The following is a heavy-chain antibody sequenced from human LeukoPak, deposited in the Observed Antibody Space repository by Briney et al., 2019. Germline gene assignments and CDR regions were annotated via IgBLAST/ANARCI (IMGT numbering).Heavy chain of an antibody. CDR2: INPNRGNT. V-gene: IGHV1-46*01. D-gene: IGHD7-27*01. J-gene: IGHJ4*02. Sequence: GASVKVSCKASGYTFTSYYLHWVRQAPGQGLEWMGIINPNRGNTNYAQKFQGRVTLTRDTSTTTVYMELSSLRSEDTAVYYCARDRDWGSSDPFDYWAREPWSPSPQ. CDR3: ARDRDWGSSDPFDY. CDR1: GYTFTSYY.